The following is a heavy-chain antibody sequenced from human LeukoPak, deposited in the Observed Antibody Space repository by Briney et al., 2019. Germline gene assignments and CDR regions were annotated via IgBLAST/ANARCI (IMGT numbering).Heavy chain of an antibody. CDR2: ISGSGGST. D-gene: IGHD6-13*01. J-gene: IGHJ4*02. CDR3: AKSGRRQQLIFFDY. Sequence: GGSLRLSCAASVFTFSSYAMSWVRQAPGKGLEWVSSISGSGGSTYYADSVKGRFTISRDNSKNTLYLQMNSLRAEDTAVYYCAKSGRRQQLIFFDYWGQGTLVTVSS. CDR1: VFTFSSYA. V-gene: IGHV3-23*01.